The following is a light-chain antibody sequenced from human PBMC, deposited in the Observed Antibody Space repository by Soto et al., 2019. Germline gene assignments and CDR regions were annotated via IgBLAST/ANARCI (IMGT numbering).Light chain of an antibody. Sequence: EIVLTQTPATLSVSPGERATLSCRANQSVSSNLAWYQQKPGQAPRLLIYGALSRATGIPARFSGSGFQTEFTLTISSVQSEDVAVYYCQQYETWPPRFTFGPGTKVDIK. V-gene: IGKV3-15*01. CDR3: QQYETWPPRFT. CDR1: QSVSSN. J-gene: IGKJ3*01. CDR2: GAL.